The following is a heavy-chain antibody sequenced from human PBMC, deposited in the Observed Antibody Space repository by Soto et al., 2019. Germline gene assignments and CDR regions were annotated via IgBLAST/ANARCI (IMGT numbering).Heavy chain of an antibody. D-gene: IGHD4-17*01. V-gene: IGHV4-59*08. Sequence: SETLSLTCTVSGGSISSYYWSWIRQPPGKGLEWIGYIYYSGSTNYTPSLKSRVTISVDTSKNQLSLKLSSVTAADTAVYYCARRYGYYFDYWGQGTLVTAPQ. CDR3: ARRYGYYFDY. J-gene: IGHJ4*02. CDR1: GGSISSYY. CDR2: IYYSGST.